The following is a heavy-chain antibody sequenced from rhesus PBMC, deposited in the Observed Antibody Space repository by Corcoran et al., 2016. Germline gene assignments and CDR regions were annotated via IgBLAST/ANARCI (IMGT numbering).Heavy chain of an antibody. D-gene: IGHD6-31*01. CDR3: ARRRSSGWPVGYYFDY. J-gene: IGHJ4*01. V-gene: IGHV2-174*01. CDR2: IYWDDDT. Sequence: QVTLKASGPALVKPTQTLTLTCTFSGFSLTTSGMGVGWIRQPPGTALEWLALIYWDDDTRYNSSLRSRLTISRDTSKSQVVLTMTDMDPVDTATYYCARRRSSGWPVGYYFDYWGQGLLVTVSS. CDR1: GFSLTTSGMG.